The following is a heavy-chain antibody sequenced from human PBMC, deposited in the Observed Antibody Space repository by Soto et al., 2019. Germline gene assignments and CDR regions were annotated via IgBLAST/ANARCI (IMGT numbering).Heavy chain of an antibody. CDR2: INPNSGGT. Sequence: ASVKVSCKASGYTFTGYYMHWVRQAPGQGLEWMGWINPNSGGTNYAQKFQGRVTMTRDTSISTAYMELSRLRSDDTAVYYCVRDSRPRYCSGGSCYLYYYGMDVWGQGTTVTVSS. V-gene: IGHV1-2*02. D-gene: IGHD2-15*01. CDR1: GYTFTGYY. CDR3: VRDSRPRYCSGGSCYLYYYGMDV. J-gene: IGHJ6*02.